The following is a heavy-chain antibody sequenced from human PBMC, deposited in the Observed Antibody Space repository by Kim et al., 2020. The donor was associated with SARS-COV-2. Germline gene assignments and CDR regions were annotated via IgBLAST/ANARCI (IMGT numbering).Heavy chain of an antibody. D-gene: IGHD3-22*01. J-gene: IGHJ4*02. CDR3: AKDAYYYDNSGNN. V-gene: IGHV3-23*01. Sequence: YPDSVKGRFSISRDNSRNTLYLQINSLRAEDTAVYYCAKDAYYYDNSGNNWGQGTLVTVSS.